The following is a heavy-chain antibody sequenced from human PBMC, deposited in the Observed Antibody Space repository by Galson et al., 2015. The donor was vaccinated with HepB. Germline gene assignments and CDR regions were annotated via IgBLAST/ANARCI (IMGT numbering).Heavy chain of an antibody. Sequence: SLRLSCAASGFTFSSYAMRWVRQAPGKGLEWVSSIGSGGSTYYADSVKGRFTISRDNSKDTLYLQMNSLRAEDTAVYYCAKVRDSGYDLHYWGQGTLVTVSS. V-gene: IGHV3-23*01. D-gene: IGHD5-12*01. CDR1: GFTFSSYA. CDR2: IGSGGST. J-gene: IGHJ4*02. CDR3: AKVRDSGYDLHY.